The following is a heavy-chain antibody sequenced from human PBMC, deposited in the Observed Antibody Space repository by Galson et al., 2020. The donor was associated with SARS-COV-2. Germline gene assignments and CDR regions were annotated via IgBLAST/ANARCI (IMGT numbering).Heavy chain of an antibody. J-gene: IGHJ6*02. Sequence: GGALRLSCAASGFTVSSNYMSWVRQAPGKGLEWVSINYSDGGTYYADSVKGRFTVSRDSSKNTLYLHMNSLRAEDTALYYCATSITGGGMDVWGQGTTVTVSS. V-gene: IGHV3-53*01. CDR3: ATSITGGGMDV. CDR1: GFTVSSNY. D-gene: IGHD1-20*01. CDR2: NYSDGGT.